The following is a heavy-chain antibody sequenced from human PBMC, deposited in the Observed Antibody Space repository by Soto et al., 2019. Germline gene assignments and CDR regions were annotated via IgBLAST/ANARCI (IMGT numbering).Heavy chain of an antibody. Sequence: GASVKVSCKASGYTFTSYGISWVRQAPGQGLEWMGWISAYNGNTNYAQKLQGRVTMTTDTSTSTAYMELRSLRSDDTAVYYCARPLKRGYSYGWNYWGQGTLVTVSS. CDR3: ARPLKRGYSYGWNY. CDR1: GYTFTSYG. D-gene: IGHD5-18*01. J-gene: IGHJ4*02. V-gene: IGHV1-18*01. CDR2: ISAYNGNT.